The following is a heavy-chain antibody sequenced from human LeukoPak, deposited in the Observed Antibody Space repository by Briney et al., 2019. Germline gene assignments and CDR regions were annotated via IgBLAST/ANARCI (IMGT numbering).Heavy chain of an antibody. Sequence: SETLSLTCAVYGGSFSGYYWSWIRQPPGKGLEWIGEINHSGSTNYNPSLKSRVTISVDTSKNQFSLKLSSVTAADTAVYYCARVLYSSGPFDPWGQGTLVTVSS. D-gene: IGHD6-25*01. CDR1: GGSFSGYY. CDR2: INHSGST. V-gene: IGHV4-34*01. CDR3: ARVLYSSGPFDP. J-gene: IGHJ5*02.